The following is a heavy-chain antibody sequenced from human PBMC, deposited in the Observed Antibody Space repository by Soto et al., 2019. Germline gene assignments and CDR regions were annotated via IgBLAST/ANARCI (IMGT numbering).Heavy chain of an antibody. CDR2: IYYSGST. J-gene: IGHJ4*02. CDR3: ARNIVDYYGSGNFDY. D-gene: IGHD3-10*01. CDR1: GGSISSSSYY. V-gene: IGHV4-39*01. Sequence: SETLSLTCTVSGGSISSSSYYWGWIRQPPGKGLEWIGSIYYSGSTYYNPSLKSRVTISVDTSKNQFSLKLSSVTAADTAVYYCARNIVDYYGSGNFDYWGQGTLVTVSS.